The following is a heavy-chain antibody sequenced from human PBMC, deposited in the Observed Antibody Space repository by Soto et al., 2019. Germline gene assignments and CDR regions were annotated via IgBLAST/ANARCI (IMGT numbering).Heavy chain of an antibody. CDR3: ARVHGP. V-gene: IGHV4-30-2*01. CDR1: GGYISSGGYS. Sequence: SEPLSLTCAVSGGYISSGGYSWSWIRQPPGKGLEWIGYIYHSGSTYYNPSLKSRVTISVDRSKNQFSLKLSSVTAADTAVYYCARVHGPWGQGTLVTVSS. J-gene: IGHJ5*02. CDR2: IYHSGST.